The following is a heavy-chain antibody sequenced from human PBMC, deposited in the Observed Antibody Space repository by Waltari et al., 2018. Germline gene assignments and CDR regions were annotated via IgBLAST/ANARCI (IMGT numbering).Heavy chain of an antibody. J-gene: IGHJ4*02. CDR2: IYYSGST. Sequence: QVQLQESGPGLVKPSQTLSLTCTVSGGSISSGEYYWSWIRQPPGKGLEWIGYIYYSGSTYYHPSLKSRVTISVDTSKNQFSLKLSSVTAADTAVYYCARVFGAWYFDYWGQGTLVTVSS. V-gene: IGHV4-30-4*08. CDR3: ARVFGAWYFDY. D-gene: IGHD3-3*01. CDR1: GGSISSGEYY.